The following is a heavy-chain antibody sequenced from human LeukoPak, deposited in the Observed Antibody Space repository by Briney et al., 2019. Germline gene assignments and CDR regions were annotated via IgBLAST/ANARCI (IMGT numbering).Heavy chain of an antibody. J-gene: IGHJ4*02. D-gene: IGHD3-3*01. CDR2: IYTSGST. CDR1: GGSISSGSYY. Sequence: PSETLSLTCTVSGGSISSGSYYWSWIRQPAGKGLEWIGRIYTSGSTNYNPSLKSRVTISVDTSKNQFSLKLSSVTAADTAVYYCARSQYYDFWSGYYTPFDYRGQGTLVTVSS. V-gene: IGHV4-61*02. CDR3: ARSQYYDFWSGYYTPFDY.